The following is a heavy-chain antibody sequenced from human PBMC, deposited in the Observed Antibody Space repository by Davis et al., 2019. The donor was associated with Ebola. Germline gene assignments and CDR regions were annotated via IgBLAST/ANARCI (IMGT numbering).Heavy chain of an antibody. CDR1: GFTFSSYA. Sequence: GGSLRLSCAASGFTFSSYAMHWVRQASGKGLEWVGRIRSKANSYATAYAASVKGRFTISRDDSKNTAYLQMNSLKTEDTAVYYCTSTVTTADYWGQGTLVTVSS. V-gene: IGHV3-73*01. CDR2: IRSKANSYAT. J-gene: IGHJ4*02. CDR3: TSTVTTADY. D-gene: IGHD4-17*01.